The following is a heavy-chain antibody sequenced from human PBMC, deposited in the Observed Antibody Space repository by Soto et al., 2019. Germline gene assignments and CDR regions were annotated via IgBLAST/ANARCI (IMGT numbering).Heavy chain of an antibody. CDR3: AKPMEDSSGWYFLDYYYYGMDV. D-gene: IGHD6-19*01. Sequence: GGSLRLSCAGSGFTFSSYAMSWVRQAPGEGLEWVSAISGSGGSTVYADSVEGRFTISRDNSKNTLYLQMNSLRAEDTAVYYCAKPMEDSSGWYFLDYYYYGMDVWGQGTTVTVSS. CDR1: GFTFSSYA. V-gene: IGHV3-23*01. J-gene: IGHJ6*02. CDR2: ISGSGGST.